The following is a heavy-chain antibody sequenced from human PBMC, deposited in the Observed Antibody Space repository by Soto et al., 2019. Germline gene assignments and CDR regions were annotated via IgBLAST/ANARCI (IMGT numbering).Heavy chain of an antibody. Sequence: QVHLVQSGAEVKKPGASMKVSCTASGYTLTSHHVHWVRQAPGRRLEWMGSINPANGVAQYTARSQGRVTMTRDTSTSTVYMELRGLTSEDTASVYCARGGGVGMDGSAAVDIGGQGTMVTVSS. V-gene: IGHV1-46*01. CDR1: GYTLTSHH. J-gene: IGHJ3*02. D-gene: IGHD6-25*01. CDR2: INPANGVA. CDR3: ARGGGVGMDGSAAVDI.